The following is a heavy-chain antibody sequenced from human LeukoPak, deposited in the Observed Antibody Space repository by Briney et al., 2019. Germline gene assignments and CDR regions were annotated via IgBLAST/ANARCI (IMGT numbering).Heavy chain of an antibody. D-gene: IGHD6-19*01. J-gene: IGHJ4*02. Sequence: SETLSLTCTVSGGSISNYYWSWIRQPPGKGLEWIGYISYSGSTNYNPSLKSRVTISGDTSKNQFSLKLNSVTAADTAVYYCVRTTVAVAGIVNYWGQGTLVTVSS. CDR2: ISYSGST. CDR3: VRTTVAVAGIVNY. V-gene: IGHV4-59*08. CDR1: GGSISNYY.